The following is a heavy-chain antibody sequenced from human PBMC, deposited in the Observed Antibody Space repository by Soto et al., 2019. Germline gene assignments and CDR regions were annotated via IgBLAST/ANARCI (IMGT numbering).Heavy chain of an antibody. Sequence: SGPTLVNPRQTLTLICTFSGFSLSTNGVGVGWIRQPLGKALEWLALIERDDDDKYYSTSLKTRLTISKDTRKNQVVLTMANMAPPDTATYLCARSIRGPRKFNGLYGGGQGTTVTVS. CDR3: ARSIRGPRKFNGLYG. V-gene: IGHV2-70*12. D-gene: IGHD2-8*01. CDR2: IERDDDDK. J-gene: IGHJ6*02. CDR1: GFSLSTNGVG.